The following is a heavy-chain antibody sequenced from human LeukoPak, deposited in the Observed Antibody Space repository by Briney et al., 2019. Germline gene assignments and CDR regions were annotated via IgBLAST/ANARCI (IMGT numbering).Heavy chain of an antibody. Sequence: SGTLSLTCAVSGDSIRSSNWWSWVRQSPGKGPEWIGEVFHTESTNYNPSLKSRVTISVDRSKNQFSLKLTSVTAADTAVYYCARLSYCTDGVCYGYNWFDPWGQGTLVTVSS. CDR2: VFHTEST. V-gene: IGHV4-4*02. CDR1: GDSIRSSNW. D-gene: IGHD2-8*01. J-gene: IGHJ5*02. CDR3: ARLSYCTDGVCYGYNWFDP.